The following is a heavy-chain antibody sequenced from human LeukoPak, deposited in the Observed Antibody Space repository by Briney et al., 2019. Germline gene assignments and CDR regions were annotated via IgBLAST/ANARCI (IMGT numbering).Heavy chain of an antibody. CDR1: GGSISSGGYY. J-gene: IGHJ5*02. CDR3: ARSDSSGYYASS. V-gene: IGHV4-31*03. Sequence: TLSLTCTVSGGSISSGGYYWSWIRQHPGKGLEWIGYIYYSGSTYYNPSLKSRVTMSVDTSKNQFSLKLSSVTAADTAVYYCARSDSSGYYASSWGQGILVTVSS. D-gene: IGHD3-22*01. CDR2: IYYSGST.